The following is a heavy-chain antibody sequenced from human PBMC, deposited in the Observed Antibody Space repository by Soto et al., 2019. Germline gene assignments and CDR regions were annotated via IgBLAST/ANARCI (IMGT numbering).Heavy chain of an antibody. Sequence: AGGSLRLSCAASGFTFSTYAMSWVRQAPGKGLEWVSTISAGGAGTYYADSVKGRFTISGDNFKNTLYLQMNSLRAEDTAVYHCARAIPYFDYWGQGTLVTVSS. CDR2: ISAGGAGT. D-gene: IGHD2-21*01. CDR1: GFTFSTYA. CDR3: ARAIPYFDY. V-gene: IGHV3-23*01. J-gene: IGHJ4*02.